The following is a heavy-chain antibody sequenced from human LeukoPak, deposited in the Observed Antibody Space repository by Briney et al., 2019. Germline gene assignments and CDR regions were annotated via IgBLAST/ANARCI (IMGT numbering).Heavy chain of an antibody. Sequence: SETLSLTCAVYGGSFSGYYWRWIRQPPGKGLEWSGEINHSGSTNYNPSLKSRVTISVDTSKNKFSLKLSSVTAADTAVYYCARGPVVVPAAMRVRWFDPWGQGTLVTVSS. CDR1: GGSFSGYY. CDR2: INHSGST. D-gene: IGHD2-2*01. V-gene: IGHV4-34*01. J-gene: IGHJ5*02. CDR3: ARGPVVVPAAMRVRWFDP.